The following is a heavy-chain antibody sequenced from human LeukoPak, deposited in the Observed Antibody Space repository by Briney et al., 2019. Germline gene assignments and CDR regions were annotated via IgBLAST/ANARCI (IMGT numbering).Heavy chain of an antibody. CDR1: GGSISSSSYY. D-gene: IGHD1-26*01. J-gene: IGHJ5*02. CDR3: ASSGSYPPFGFDP. CDR2: ISYSGST. Sequence: SETLSLTCTVSGGSISSSSYYWGWIRQPPGKGLEWIGSISYSGSTNYNPSLKSRVTISVDTSKNQFSLKLSSVTAADTAVYYCASSGSYPPFGFDPWGQGTLVTVSS. V-gene: IGHV4-39*07.